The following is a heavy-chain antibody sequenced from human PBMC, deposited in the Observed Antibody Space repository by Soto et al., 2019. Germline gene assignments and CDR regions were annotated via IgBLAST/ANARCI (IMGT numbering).Heavy chain of an antibody. D-gene: IGHD3-10*01. Sequence: QVQLVESGGGVVQPGRSLRLSCAASGFSFSISPMHWVRQAPGKGPEWVALISYDGTNKFYADSVKGRFTISRDNSRNTVYLQMNSLRDEDTAVYYCARSRNSAVADSFDFWGQGTLVTVSS. CDR2: ISYDGTNK. J-gene: IGHJ4*02. V-gene: IGHV3-30-3*01. CDR3: ARSRNSAVADSFDF. CDR1: GFSFSISP.